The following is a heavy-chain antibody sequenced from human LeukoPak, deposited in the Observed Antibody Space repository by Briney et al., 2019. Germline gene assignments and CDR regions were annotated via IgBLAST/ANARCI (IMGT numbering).Heavy chain of an antibody. Sequence: SETLSLTCTVSGGSISSYYWSWIRQPPGKGLEWIRYIYYSGSTNYNHSLKSRVTISVDTSKNQFSLKLSSVTAADTDVYYCARRCSGGSCYRDAFDIWGQGTMVTVSS. D-gene: IGHD2-15*01. CDR2: IYYSGST. J-gene: IGHJ3*02. CDR1: GGSISSYY. V-gene: IGHV4-59*08. CDR3: ARRCSGGSCYRDAFDI.